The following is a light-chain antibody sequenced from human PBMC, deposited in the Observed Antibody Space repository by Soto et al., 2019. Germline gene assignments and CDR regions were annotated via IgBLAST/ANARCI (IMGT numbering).Light chain of an antibody. V-gene: IGLV2-14*01. CDR3: SSYTSSSSYV. CDR1: SSDVGGYDY. J-gene: IGLJ1*01. Sequence: QSVLTQPRSVSGSPGRSVTISCTGTSSDVGGYDYVSWYQQHPGKAPKLMIYEVSNRPSGVSNRFSGSKSGNTASLTISGLQAEDEADYYCSSYTSSSSYVFGTGTKVTVL. CDR2: EVS.